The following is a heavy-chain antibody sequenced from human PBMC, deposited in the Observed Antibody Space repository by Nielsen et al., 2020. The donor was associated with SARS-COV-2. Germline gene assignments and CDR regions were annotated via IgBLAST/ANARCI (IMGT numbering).Heavy chain of an antibody. Sequence: SVKVSYKASGGTFSSYAISWVRQAPGQGLEWMGGIIPIFGTANYAQKFQGRVTITADESTSTAYMELSSLRSEDTAVYYCARDYGGYSYGTNFDYWGQGTLVTVSS. V-gene: IGHV1-69*13. CDR2: IIPIFGTA. CDR1: GGTFSSYA. J-gene: IGHJ4*02. D-gene: IGHD5-18*01. CDR3: ARDYGGYSYGTNFDY.